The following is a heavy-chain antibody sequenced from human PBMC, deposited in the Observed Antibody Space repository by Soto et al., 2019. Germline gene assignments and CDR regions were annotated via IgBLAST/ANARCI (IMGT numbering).Heavy chain of an antibody. D-gene: IGHD3-16*01. CDR2: ISSSSSYI. CDR3: ARDVMEYLFDP. V-gene: IGHV3-21*01. Sequence: GGSLRLSCAASGFTFSSYSMNWVRQAPGKGLEWVSSISSSSSYIYYADSVKGRFTISRDNAKNSLYLQMNSLRAEDTAVYYCARDVMEYLFDPWGQGTLVTSPQ. J-gene: IGHJ5*02. CDR1: GFTFSSYS.